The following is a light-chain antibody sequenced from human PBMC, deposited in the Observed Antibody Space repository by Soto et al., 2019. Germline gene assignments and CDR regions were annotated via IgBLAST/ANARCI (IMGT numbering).Light chain of an antibody. V-gene: IGKV3-11*01. CDR2: DAS. CDR1: QSVRSN. CDR3: QQRSNWPWT. Sequence: EIVLTQSPATLSFSPGERATLSCRASQSVRSNLAWYQQKPGQAPRLLIYDASNRATGIPGRFSGSGSGTDFTLTLSNLEPEDFAVYYCQQRSNWPWTFGQGAKVEIK. J-gene: IGKJ1*01.